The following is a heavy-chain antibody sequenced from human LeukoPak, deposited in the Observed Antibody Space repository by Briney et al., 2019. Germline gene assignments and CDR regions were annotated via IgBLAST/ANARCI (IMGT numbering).Heavy chain of an antibody. CDR1: GFTFSSYT. J-gene: IGHJ4*02. V-gene: IGHV3-21*04. Sequence: GGSLRLSCAASGFTFSSYTMNWVRQAPGKGLEWVSLISSSSSYIFYADSVKDRFTISRDNSKNTVYLQMNSLRAEDTAVYYCAKVLSGSQDYWGQGTLVTVFS. CDR2: ISSSSSYI. CDR3: AKVLSGSQDY. D-gene: IGHD1-26*01.